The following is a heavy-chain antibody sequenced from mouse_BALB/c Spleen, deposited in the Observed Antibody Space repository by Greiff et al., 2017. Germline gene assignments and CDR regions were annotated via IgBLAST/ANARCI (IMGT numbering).Heavy chain of an antibody. V-gene: IGHV1-69*02. D-gene: IGHD1-1*01. CDR3: TRSAMGSWYFDV. Sequence: QVQLQQPGAELVRPGASVKLSCKASGYTFTSYWINWVKQRPGQGLEWIGNIYPSDSYTNYNQKFKDKATLTVDKSSSTAYMQLSSPTSEDSAVYYCTRSAMGSWYFDVWGAGTTVTVSS. J-gene: IGHJ1*01. CDR2: IYPSDSYT. CDR1: GYTFTSYW.